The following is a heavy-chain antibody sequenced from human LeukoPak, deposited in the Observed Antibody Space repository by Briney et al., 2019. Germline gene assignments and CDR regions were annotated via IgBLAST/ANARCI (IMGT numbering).Heavy chain of an antibody. CDR2: INWNGGST. J-gene: IGHJ4*02. CDR3: ARERTYYYDSNPDYFDY. D-gene: IGHD3-22*01. CDR1: GLTFSGQW. Sequence: PRGSLRLSCAASGLTFSGQWMNWVRQAPGKGLEWVSGINWNGGSTGYADSVKGRFTISRDNAKNSLYLQMNSLRAGDTALYYCARERTYYYDSNPDYFDYWGQGTLVTVSS. V-gene: IGHV3-20*04.